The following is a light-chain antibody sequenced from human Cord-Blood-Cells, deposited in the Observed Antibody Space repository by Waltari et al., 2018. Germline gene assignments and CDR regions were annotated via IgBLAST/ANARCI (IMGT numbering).Light chain of an antibody. V-gene: IGLV3-19*01. CDR2: GKN. J-gene: IGLJ2*01. CDR3: NSRDSSGNHEV. Sequence: SSELTQDPAVSVALGQTVRITCQGDSLRSYYASWYQQKPGQAPVIVMYGKNNRPSGIPDRFSGSGSGDTASWTITGAQAEDEADYYCNSRDSSGNHEVFGGGTKLTVL. CDR1: SLRSYY.